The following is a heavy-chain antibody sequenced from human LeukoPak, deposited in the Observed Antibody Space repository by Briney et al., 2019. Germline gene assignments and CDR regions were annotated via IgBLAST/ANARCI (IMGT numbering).Heavy chain of an antibody. CDR2: IIPIFDTA. Sequence: SVKVSCKASGGTFSSYSISWVRQAPGQGLEWMGGIIPIFDTADYAQKFQGRVTITADESTSTAYMELSSLRSEDTAVFYCARVSLGAIWGYYYGMDVWGQGTTVTVSS. V-gene: IGHV1-69*13. J-gene: IGHJ6*02. CDR1: GGTFSSYS. CDR3: ARVSLGAIWGYYYGMDV. D-gene: IGHD1-26*01.